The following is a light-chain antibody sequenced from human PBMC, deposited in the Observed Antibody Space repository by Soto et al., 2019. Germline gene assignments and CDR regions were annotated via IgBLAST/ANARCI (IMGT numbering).Light chain of an antibody. CDR2: SAS. V-gene: IGKV1-27*01. J-gene: IGKJ2*01. CDR3: QHYTNAPYT. CDR1: QGISNY. Sequence: DIRMTQSPSSLSASVGDRVTITCRASQGISNYLAWYQQKPGKVPKLLIYSASTLQSGVPSRFSGSGSGTDFTLTISSLEHEDVATYYCQHYTNAPYTFGQGTKLEIK.